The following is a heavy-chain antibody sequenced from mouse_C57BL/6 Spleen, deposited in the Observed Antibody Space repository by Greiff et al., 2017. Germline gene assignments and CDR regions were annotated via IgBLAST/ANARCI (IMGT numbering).Heavy chain of an antibody. V-gene: IGHV1-76*01. CDR2: IYPGSGNT. J-gene: IGHJ2*01. CDR1: GYTFTDYY. CDR3: AREETGTYFDY. Sequence: QVHVKQSGAELVRPGASVKLSCKASGYTFTDYYINWVKQRPGQGLEWIARIYPGSGNTYYNEKFKGKATLTAEKSSSTAYMQLSSLTSEDSAVYFCAREETGTYFDYWGQGTTLTVSS. D-gene: IGHD4-1*01.